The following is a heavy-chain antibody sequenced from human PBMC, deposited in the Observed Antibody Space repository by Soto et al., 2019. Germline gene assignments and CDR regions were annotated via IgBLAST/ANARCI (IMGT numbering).Heavy chain of an antibody. CDR2: INHSGST. CDR1: GWSFSGYY. Sequence: SETLSLTCAVYGWSFSGYYWSWIRQPPGKGLEWIGEINHSGSTNYNPSLKSRVTISVDTSKNQFSLKLSSVTAADTAVYYCARGPLRITIFGGQSWFDPWGQGTLVTVSS. J-gene: IGHJ5*02. D-gene: IGHD3-3*01. V-gene: IGHV4-34*01. CDR3: ARGPLRITIFGGQSWFDP.